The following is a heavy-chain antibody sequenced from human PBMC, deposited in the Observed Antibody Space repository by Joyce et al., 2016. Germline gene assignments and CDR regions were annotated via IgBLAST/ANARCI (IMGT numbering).Heavy chain of an antibody. CDR2: SEPRDSYT. Sequence: EVQLVQSGAEVKKPGESLRISCKGSGYSFTSHWISWVSQMPGKGLEWMGRSEPRDSYTDYSPSFEGHVTISVDKTISAAYLQWSSLRASDTAIYYCARHVTDWFDPWGQGTLVTVSS. D-gene: IGHD3-10*02. V-gene: IGHV5-10-1*03. CDR3: ARHVTDWFDP. J-gene: IGHJ5*02. CDR1: GYSFTSHW.